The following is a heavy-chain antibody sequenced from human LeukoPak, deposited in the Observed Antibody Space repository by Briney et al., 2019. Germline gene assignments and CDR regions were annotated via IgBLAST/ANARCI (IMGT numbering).Heavy chain of an antibody. J-gene: IGHJ6*03. Sequence: SETLSLTCTVSGGSISSSSYYWGWIRQPPGKGLEWIGSIYYSGSTYYNPSLKSRVTISVDTSKNQFSLKLSSVTATDTAVYYCARDETYSSDWQSNHYYYYMDVWGKGTTVTVSS. CDR3: ARDETYSSDWQSNHYYYYMDV. CDR1: GGSISSSSYY. CDR2: IYYSGST. D-gene: IGHD6-19*01. V-gene: IGHV4-39*07.